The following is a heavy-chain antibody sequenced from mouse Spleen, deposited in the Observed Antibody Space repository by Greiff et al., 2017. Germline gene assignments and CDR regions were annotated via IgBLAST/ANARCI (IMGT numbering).Heavy chain of an antibody. V-gene: IGHV1-9*01. J-gene: IGHJ4*01. CDR3: ARSRYDGGYAMDY. D-gene: IGHD2-14*01. Sequence: VQLQQSGPELVKPGASVKISCKASGYSFTGYYMNWVKQSPEKSLEWIGEILPGSGSTNYNEKFKGKATFTADTSSNTAYMQLSSLTTEDSAIYYCARSRYDGGYAMDYWGQGTSVTVSS. CDR1: GYSFTGYY. CDR2: ILPGSGST.